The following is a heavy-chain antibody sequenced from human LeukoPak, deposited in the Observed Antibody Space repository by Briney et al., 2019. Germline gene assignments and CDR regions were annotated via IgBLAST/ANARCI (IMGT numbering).Heavy chain of an antibody. J-gene: IGHJ4*02. V-gene: IGHV4-4*07. CDR1: GGSISSYY. CDR3: ARDGIDYCSGGSCYSYFDY. CDR2: IYTSGST. Sequence: SETLSLTCTVSGGSISSYYWSWIRQPAGKGLEWIGRIYTSGSTNYNPSLKGRVTMSVDTSKNQFSLKLSSVTAADTAVYYCARDGIDYCSGGSCYSYFDYWGQGTLVTVSS. D-gene: IGHD2-15*01.